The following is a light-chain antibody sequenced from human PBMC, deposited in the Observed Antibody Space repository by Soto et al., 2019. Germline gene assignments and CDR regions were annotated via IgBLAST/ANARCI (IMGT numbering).Light chain of an antibody. V-gene: IGLV2-14*01. CDR1: SSDVGGYNY. Sequence: QSVLTQPASVSGSPGQSITISCTGTSSDVGGYNYVSWYQQHPGKAPKLMIYEVSNRPSGVSNRFSGSKSGNTASLTISGLQAEDEADYYCSSYTSSTNYVFGTETKVTVL. J-gene: IGLJ1*01. CDR2: EVS. CDR3: SSYTSSTNYV.